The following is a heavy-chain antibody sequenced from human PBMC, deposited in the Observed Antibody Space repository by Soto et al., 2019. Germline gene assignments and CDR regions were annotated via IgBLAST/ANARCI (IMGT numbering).Heavy chain of an antibody. CDR3: ARDSRYDILTGYSGMDV. V-gene: IGHV3-53*01. D-gene: IGHD3-9*01. CDR2: IYSGGST. Sequence: GGSLRLSCAASGFTVSSNYMSWVRQAPGKGLEWVSVIYSGGSTYYADSVKGRFTISRDNSKNTLYLQMNSLRAEDTAVYYCARDSRYDILTGYSGMDVWGQGTTVTVSS. CDR1: GFTVSSNY. J-gene: IGHJ6*02.